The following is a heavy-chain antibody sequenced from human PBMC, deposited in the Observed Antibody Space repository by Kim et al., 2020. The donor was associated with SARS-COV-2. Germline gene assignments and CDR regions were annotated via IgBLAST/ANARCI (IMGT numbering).Heavy chain of an antibody. D-gene: IGHD3-10*01. J-gene: IGHJ5*02. V-gene: IGHV1-3*01. CDR3: ARDLANYYGSGSYYPWFDP. CDR2: INAGNGNT. Sequence: ASVKVSCKASGYTFTSYAMHWVRQAPGQRLEWMGWINAGNGNTKYSQKFQGRVTITRDTSASTAYMELSSLRSEDTAVYYCARDLANYYGSGSYYPWFDPWGQGTLVTVSS. CDR1: GYTFTSYA.